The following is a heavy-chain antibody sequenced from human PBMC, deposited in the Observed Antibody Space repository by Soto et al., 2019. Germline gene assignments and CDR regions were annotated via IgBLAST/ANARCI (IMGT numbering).Heavy chain of an antibody. CDR1: GFTFSNAW. CDR2: IKSKTDGGTT. V-gene: IGHV3-15*01. D-gene: IGHD3-3*01. CDR3: TTKAYAFWSGYFDAFDI. Sequence: EVQLVESGGGLVKPGGSLRLSCAASGFTFSNAWMSWVRQAPGKGLEWVGRIKSKTDGGTTDYAAPVKGRFTISRDDSKNTLYLQMNSLKTEDTAVYYCTTKAYAFWSGYFDAFDIWGQGTMVTVSS. J-gene: IGHJ3*02.